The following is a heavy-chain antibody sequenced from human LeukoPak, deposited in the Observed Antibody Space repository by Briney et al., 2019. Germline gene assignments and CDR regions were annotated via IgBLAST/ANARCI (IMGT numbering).Heavy chain of an antibody. CDR1: GYTFTGYY. CDR2: INPNSGGT. D-gene: IGHD3-22*01. CDR3: TRGSYYDSSGYSGVRLFDY. Sequence: GASVKVSCKTSGYTFTGYYMHWVRQAPGQGLEWMGWINPNSGGTNYAQKFQGRATMTSDTSISTAYMELSRLRSDDTALYYCTRGSYYDSSGYSGVRLFDYWGQGTPVTVPS. J-gene: IGHJ4*02. V-gene: IGHV1-2*02.